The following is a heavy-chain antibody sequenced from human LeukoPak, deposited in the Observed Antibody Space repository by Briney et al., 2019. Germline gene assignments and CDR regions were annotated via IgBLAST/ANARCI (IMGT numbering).Heavy chain of an antibody. D-gene: IGHD2-8*01. CDR3: ARRRGMGSLDY. CDR1: GLTFGSYW. V-gene: IGHV3-7*03. Sequence: GGSLRLSWVGSGLTFGSYWRGGVRQAPGKGREWVANIKQDGSEKYYVDSVKGRFTISRDNAKNSLYLQMDSLRAEDTAMYYCARRRGMGSLDYWGQGTLVTASS. CDR2: IKQDGSEK. J-gene: IGHJ4*02.